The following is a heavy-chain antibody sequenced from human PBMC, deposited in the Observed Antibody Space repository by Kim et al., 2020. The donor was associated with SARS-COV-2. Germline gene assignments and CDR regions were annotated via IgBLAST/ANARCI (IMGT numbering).Heavy chain of an antibody. V-gene: IGHV3-64D*06. CDR3: VKDRLRFLEWSFDY. J-gene: IGHJ4*02. Sequence: GSLRLSCSASGFTFSTYTMHWVRQAPGKGLEYVAVITSDGGFTYYADSVKGRFTISRDNSKNTLYLQMSSLRVEDTAVYYCVKDRLRFLEWSFDYWGQG. D-gene: IGHD3-3*01. CDR2: ITSDGGFT. CDR1: GFTFSTYT.